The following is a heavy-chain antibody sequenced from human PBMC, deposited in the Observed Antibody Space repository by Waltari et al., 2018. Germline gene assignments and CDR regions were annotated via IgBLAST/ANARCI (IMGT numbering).Heavy chain of an antibody. D-gene: IGHD3-10*01. J-gene: IGHJ4*02. CDR3: TRHNYYGSGSYYFDY. CDR1: GLHVSTKY. V-gene: IGHV3-53*01. Sequence: EVQLVESGGGLIQPGGYLRLSCAASGLHVSTKYMSWVRQAPGKGLEWVSVIFGGGNTYYADSVKGRFTISRDNSENTLSLQMNSLRADDTAVYYCTRHNYYGSGSYYFDYWGQGTLVTVSS. CDR2: IFGGGNT.